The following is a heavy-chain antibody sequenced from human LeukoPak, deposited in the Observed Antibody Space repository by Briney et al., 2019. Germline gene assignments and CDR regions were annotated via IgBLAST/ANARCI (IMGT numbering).Heavy chain of an antibody. CDR2: IYSGGST. V-gene: IGHV3-53*01. Sequence: GGSLRLSCTASGFNFGDYAVSWVRQAPGKGLEWVSVIYSGGSTYYADSVKGRFTISRDNSKNTLYLQMNSLRAEDTAVYYCSLRGYNGDYWGQGTLVTVSS. D-gene: IGHD5-24*01. J-gene: IGHJ4*02. CDR1: GFNFGDYA. CDR3: SLRGYNGDY.